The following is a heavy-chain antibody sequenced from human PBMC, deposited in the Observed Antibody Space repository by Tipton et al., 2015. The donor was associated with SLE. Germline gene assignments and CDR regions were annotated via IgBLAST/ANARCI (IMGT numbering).Heavy chain of an antibody. CDR3: ARGATGGADYCDF. CDR2: ITVYDGHT. J-gene: IGHJ4*02. V-gene: IGHV1-18*01. D-gene: IGHD3-16*01. Sequence: QLVQSGGEVKKPGASVKVSCKASGYAFSSYGISWVRQAPGQGLEWMGWITVYDGHTVNAQKFHGRVTMTTDTSTTTAYMELTSLRSDDTAIYYCARGATGGADYCDFWGQGTLLSVSA. CDR1: GYAFSSYG.